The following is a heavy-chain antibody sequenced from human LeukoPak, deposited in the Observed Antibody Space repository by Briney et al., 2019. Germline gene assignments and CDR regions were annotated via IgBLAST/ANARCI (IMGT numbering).Heavy chain of an antibody. Sequence: SETLSLTCTVSGGSISSGGYYWSWIRQHPGKGLEWIGYIYYSGSTYYNPSLKSRVTISVDTSKNQFSLKLSSVTAADTAVYYCARGRYDYGDYPNWFDPWGQGTLVTVSS. V-gene: IGHV4-31*03. J-gene: IGHJ5*02. CDR3: ARGRYDYGDYPNWFDP. CDR2: IYYSGST. D-gene: IGHD4-17*01. CDR1: GGSISSGGYY.